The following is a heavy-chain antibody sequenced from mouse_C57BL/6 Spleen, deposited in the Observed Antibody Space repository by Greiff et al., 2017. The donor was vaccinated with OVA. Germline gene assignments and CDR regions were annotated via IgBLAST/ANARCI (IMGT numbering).Heavy chain of an antibody. J-gene: IGHJ2*01. D-gene: IGHD2-3*01. CDR3: ARGDYDGYYVSVY. V-gene: IGHV1-19*01. CDR1: GYTFTDYY. Sequence: VQLQQSGPVLVKPGASVKMSCKASGYTFTDYYMNWVKQSHGKSLEWIGVINPYNGGTSYTPKIKGKATLTVDKSSSTAYMELNSLTSEDSAVYYGARGDYDGYYVSVYWGQGTTLTVSS. CDR2: INPYNGGT.